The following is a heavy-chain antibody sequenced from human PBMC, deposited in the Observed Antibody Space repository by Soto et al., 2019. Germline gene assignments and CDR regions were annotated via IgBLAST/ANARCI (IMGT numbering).Heavy chain of an antibody. CDR1: GFSLTSPGMC. J-gene: IGHJ6*02. CDR2: IERDDDDK. Sequence: SGPTLVNPTETLTLTCTFSGFSLTSPGMCVSWLRQSPGKALEWLALIERDDDDKYYSTSLKTRLTISKDTRKNQVVLKMANMEPADTATYYCARSIRGHRGFNGMDVWGQGTTVTVSS. D-gene: IGHD1-20*01. CDR3: ARSIRGHRGFNGMDV. V-gene: IGHV2-70*13.